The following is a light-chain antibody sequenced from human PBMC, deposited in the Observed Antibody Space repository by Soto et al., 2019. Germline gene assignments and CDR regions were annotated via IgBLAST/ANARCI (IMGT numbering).Light chain of an antibody. Sequence: DIQMTQSPSSLSASVGSRCNITCRSSQTISTFLHWFQQKPGKAPKVLIYAASSLRSGVPSRLSGSGYGTDLSITISSLKNEDLETYYCKQSKSSPLTFGGGTKVDIK. V-gene: IGKV1-39*01. CDR2: AAS. CDR1: QTISTF. CDR3: KQSKSSPLT. J-gene: IGKJ4*01.